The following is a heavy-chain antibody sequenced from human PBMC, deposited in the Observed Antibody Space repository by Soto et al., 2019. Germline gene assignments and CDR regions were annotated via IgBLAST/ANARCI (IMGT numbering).Heavy chain of an antibody. CDR1: GDSISSRSYY. CDR2: IYYSGST. J-gene: IGHJ4*02. D-gene: IGHD2-21*01. V-gene: IGHV4-39*01. CDR3: ARQRTSLVNQAYFDV. Sequence: SETLSLTCTVTGDSISSRSYYWGWIRQPPGKGLEWIGSIYYSGSTYNNPSLRSRVSMSIDTSKDQFSLKLKSVTAADTALYFCARQRTSLVNQAYFDVWGPGYLVTVSS.